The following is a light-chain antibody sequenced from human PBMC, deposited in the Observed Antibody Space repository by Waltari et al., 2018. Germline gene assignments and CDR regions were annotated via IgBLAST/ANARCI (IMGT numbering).Light chain of an antibody. Sequence: QSALTQPTSVSGSPGQSITISCTGTSRDVGFYNYVSWYQQYPGKVPQLLIYAVSDRPSGVSRRFSGSKSGNTASLTISGLQADDEADYYCNSYTGSSSWVFGGGTKLTVL. CDR1: SRDVGFYNY. CDR2: AVS. CDR3: NSYTGSSSWV. J-gene: IGLJ3*02. V-gene: IGLV2-14*01.